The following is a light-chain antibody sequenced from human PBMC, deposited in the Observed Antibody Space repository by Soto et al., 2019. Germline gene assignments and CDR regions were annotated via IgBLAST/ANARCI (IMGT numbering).Light chain of an antibody. CDR3: QQRSNYT. CDR2: DAS. CDR1: QSVSSY. Sequence: EIVLTQSPATLSLSPGERATLSCRASQSVSSYLAWYQQKPGQAPRLLIYDASNRATGIPARFSGSGSGTDFTLTISSLEPEDFAVYYCQQRSNYTFGGGTTVEIK. J-gene: IGKJ4*01. V-gene: IGKV3-11*01.